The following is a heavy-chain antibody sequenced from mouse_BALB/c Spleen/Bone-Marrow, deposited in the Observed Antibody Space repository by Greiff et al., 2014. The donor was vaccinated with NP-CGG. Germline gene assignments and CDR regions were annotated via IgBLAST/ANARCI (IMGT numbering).Heavy chain of an antibody. CDR1: GFSLTSYG. CDR3: ARITTATGAMDY. CDR2: IWADGST. D-gene: IGHD1-2*01. V-gene: IGHV2-9*02. Sequence: VKLMESGPGLVAPSQSLSISCTVSGFSLTSYGVHWVRQPPGKGLEWLGVIWADGSTNYNSALMSRLSISKDNSKSQVFLKMNSLQTDDTAMYYCARITTATGAMDYWGQGTSVTVFS. J-gene: IGHJ4*01.